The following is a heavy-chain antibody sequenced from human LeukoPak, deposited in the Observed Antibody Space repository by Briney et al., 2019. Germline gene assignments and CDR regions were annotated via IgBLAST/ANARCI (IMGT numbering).Heavy chain of an antibody. Sequence: GGSLRLSCAASGFTFSSYAMSWVRQAPGKGLEWVSAMSGSGGSTYYADSVKGRFTISRDNSKNTLYLQMNSLRAEDTAVYYCAKSGYCSSTSCRPFDYWGQGTLVTVSS. CDR2: MSGSGGST. CDR3: AKSGYCSSTSCRPFDY. V-gene: IGHV3-23*01. CDR1: GFTFSSYA. J-gene: IGHJ4*02. D-gene: IGHD2-2*03.